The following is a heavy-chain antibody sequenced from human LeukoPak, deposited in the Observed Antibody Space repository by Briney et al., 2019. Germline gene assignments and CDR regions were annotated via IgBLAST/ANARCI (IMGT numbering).Heavy chain of an antibody. J-gene: IGHJ4*02. D-gene: IGHD6-19*01. CDR2: INPSGGST. V-gene: IGHV1-46*01. CDR3: ASEIAMTGYFDY. Sequence: AASVKVSCKASGYTFTSYYMHWVRQAPGQGLEWMGIINPSGGSTSYAQKFQGRVTMTRDTSTNIVYMELSSLRSEDTAVYYCASEIAMTGYFDYWGQGTLVTVSS. CDR1: GYTFTSYY.